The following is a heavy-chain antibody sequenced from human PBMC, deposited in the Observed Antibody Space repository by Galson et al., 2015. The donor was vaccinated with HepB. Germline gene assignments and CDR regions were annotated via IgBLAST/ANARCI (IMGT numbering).Heavy chain of an antibody. V-gene: IGHV3-23*01. D-gene: IGHD3-10*01. CDR1: GFTFSTYA. CDR3: AKKQGDLDV. CDR2: ISDTAFTT. J-gene: IGHJ6*04. Sequence: SLRLSCAASGFTFSTYAMSWVRQAPGKGLEWVSAISDTAFTTYYADSVKGRFTISRDNSKNMLYLQMNSLRAGDTAVYYCAKKQGDLDVWGKGTTVIVSS.